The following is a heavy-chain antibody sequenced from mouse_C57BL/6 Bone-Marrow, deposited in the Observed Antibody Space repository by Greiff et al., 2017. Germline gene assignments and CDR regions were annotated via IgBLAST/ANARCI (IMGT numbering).Heavy chain of an antibody. CDR3: ARELPFAY. D-gene: IGHD2-1*01. Sequence: EVQLQQPGGDLVKPGGSLKLSCAASGFTFSSYGMSWVRQTPDKRLEWVATLSSGGSYTYYPASVKGRFTISRDNAKNTLYLQMSSLKSEDTAMYYCARELPFAYWGQGTLVTVSA. J-gene: IGHJ3*01. V-gene: IGHV5-6*01. CDR1: GFTFSSYG. CDR2: LSSGGSYT.